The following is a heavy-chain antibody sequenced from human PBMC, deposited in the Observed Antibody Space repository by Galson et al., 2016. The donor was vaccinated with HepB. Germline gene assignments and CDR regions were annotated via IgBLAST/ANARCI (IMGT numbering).Heavy chain of an antibody. CDR2: INNDGSST. D-gene: IGHD2-8*01. V-gene: IGHV3-74*01. CDR3: ARDLGYSRNGVGSKYLDT. Sequence: SLRLSCAASGFTFSGHWMYWVRQAPGKGLVWVARINNDGSSTRYADSVKGRLTISRDNAKNTLYLQMNSLRAEDTAVYYCARDLGYSRNGVGSKYLDTWGQGTQVTVSS. J-gene: IGHJ5*02. CDR1: GFTFSGHW.